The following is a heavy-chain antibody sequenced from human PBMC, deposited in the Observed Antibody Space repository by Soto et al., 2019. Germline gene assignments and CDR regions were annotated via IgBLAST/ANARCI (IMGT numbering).Heavy chain of an antibody. V-gene: IGHV4-31*03. Sequence: PSETLSLTCTVSGGSISSGGYYWSWIRQHPGKGLEWIGYIYYSGSTYYNPSLKSRVTISVDTSKNQFSLKLSSVTAADTAVYYCARGVGYSGSPRYYYYGMDVWGQGTTVTVSS. J-gene: IGHJ6*02. CDR1: GGSISSGGYY. CDR2: IYYSGST. D-gene: IGHD6-13*01. CDR3: ARGVGYSGSPRYYYYGMDV.